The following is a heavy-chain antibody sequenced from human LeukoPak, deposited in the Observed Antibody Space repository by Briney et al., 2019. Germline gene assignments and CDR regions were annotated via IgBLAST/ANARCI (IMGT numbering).Heavy chain of an antibody. CDR1: GGSFSGYY. J-gene: IGHJ3*02. D-gene: IGHD5-18*01. CDR2: INHSGST. CDR3: ARRRGYSHGYGAFDI. V-gene: IGHV4-34*01. Sequence: SETLSLTCAVYGGSFSGYYWSWIRQPPGKGLEWIGEINHSGSTNYNPSLKSRVSISVDTSKNQFSPKLSSVTAADTAVYYCARRRGYSHGYGAFDIWGQGTMVTVSS.